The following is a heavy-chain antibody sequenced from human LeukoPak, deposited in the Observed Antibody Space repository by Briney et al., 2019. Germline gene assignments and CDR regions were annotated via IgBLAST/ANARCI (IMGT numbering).Heavy chain of an antibody. CDR2: ISGSGGST. Sequence: PGGSLRLSCAASGFTFSSYAMSWVRQAPGKGLEWVSAISGSGGSTYYADSVKGRFTISRDNSKNTLYLQMNSLRAEDTAVYYCAKVKGLSGYEAYYYYYGIDVWGQGTTVTVSS. CDR3: AKVKGLSGYEAYYYYYGIDV. CDR1: GFTFSSYA. J-gene: IGHJ6*02. D-gene: IGHD5-12*01. V-gene: IGHV3-23*01.